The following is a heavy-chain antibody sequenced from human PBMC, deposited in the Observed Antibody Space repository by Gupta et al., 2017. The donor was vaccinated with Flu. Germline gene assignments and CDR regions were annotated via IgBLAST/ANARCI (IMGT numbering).Heavy chain of an antibody. CDR3: ARESLWGGYEREGLWSDYDRSYFDF. V-gene: IGHV3-48*03. Sequence: EVQLVESGGDLVQPGGSLRLSCAASGFTFSNYEMNWVRRAPGMGRDWISYISSMGSTVYYADAVKCRFTIYRDNAKNAVDLQMNSLRAEDTAVYYCARESLWGGYEREGLWSDYDRSYFDFGGQGTLVTVSS. CDR1: GFTFSNYE. D-gene: IGHD3-3*01. CDR2: ISSMGSTV. J-gene: IGHJ4*02.